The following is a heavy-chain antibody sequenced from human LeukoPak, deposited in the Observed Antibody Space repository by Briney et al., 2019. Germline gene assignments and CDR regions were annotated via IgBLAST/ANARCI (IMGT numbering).Heavy chain of an antibody. Sequence: GRSLRLSCAASGFTFCSYDMHWVRQAPGKGLEWVAFISYDGNNKYYTDSVKGRFTISRDNSKNTLYLQMNSLSAEDTAVYYCAKDLESYCSSTSCAYFDYWGQGTLVTVSS. CDR2: ISYDGNNK. J-gene: IGHJ4*02. V-gene: IGHV3-30*18. CDR1: GFTFCSYD. D-gene: IGHD2-2*01. CDR3: AKDLESYCSSTSCAYFDY.